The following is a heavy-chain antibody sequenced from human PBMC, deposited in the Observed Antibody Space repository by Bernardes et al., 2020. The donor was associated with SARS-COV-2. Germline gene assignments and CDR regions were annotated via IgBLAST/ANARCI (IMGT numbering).Heavy chain of an antibody. V-gene: IGHV3-23*01. Sequence: GGSLRLSCAASEFTFSSYDMSWFRQAPGKGLEWVSAISGGGGTTHYADSVKGRFTISRDNSKNTLYLQMNSLRADDTAVYYCAKPQAITRDGYNYFDFWGQGTLVTVSS. CDR2: ISGGGGTT. D-gene: IGHD5-12*01. CDR1: EFTFSSYD. J-gene: IGHJ4*02. CDR3: AKPQAITRDGYNYFDF.